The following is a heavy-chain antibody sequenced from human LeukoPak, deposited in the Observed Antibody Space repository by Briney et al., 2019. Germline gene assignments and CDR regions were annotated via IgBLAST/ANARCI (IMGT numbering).Heavy chain of an antibody. CDR3: ARGTPPAYCGGDCYFRTSFDY. V-gene: IGHV1-69*13. Sequence: ASVKVSRKASGGTFSSYAISWVRQAPGQGLEWMGGIIPIFGTANYAQKFQGRVTITADESTSTAYMELSSLRSEDTAVYYCARGTPPAYCGGDCYFRTSFDYWGQGTLVTVSS. CDR1: GGTFSSYA. CDR2: IIPIFGTA. J-gene: IGHJ4*02. D-gene: IGHD2-21*01.